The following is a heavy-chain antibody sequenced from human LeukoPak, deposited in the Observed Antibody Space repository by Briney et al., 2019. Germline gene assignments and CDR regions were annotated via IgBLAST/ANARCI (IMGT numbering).Heavy chain of an antibody. Sequence: KSSETLSLTCAVYGGSFSGYYWSWIRQPPGKRLEWIGEINHSGSTNYNPSLKSRVTISVDTSKNQFSLQLSSVTAADTAVYYCASLGVAVPAAVNWGQGTLVTVSP. CDR1: GGSFSGYY. D-gene: IGHD2-2*01. V-gene: IGHV4-34*01. J-gene: IGHJ4*02. CDR3: ASLGVAVPAAVN. CDR2: INHSGST.